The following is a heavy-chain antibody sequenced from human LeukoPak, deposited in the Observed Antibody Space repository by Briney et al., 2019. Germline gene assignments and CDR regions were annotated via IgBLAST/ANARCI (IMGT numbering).Heavy chain of an antibody. CDR1: GFTFISSA. CDR2: IVVGSGNT. Sequence: SVKVSCKASGFTFISSAMQWVRQARGQRLEWIGWIVVGSGNTNYAQKFQERVTITRDMSTSTAYMELSSLRSEDTAVYYCAADSSGLSAFDYWGQGTLVTVSS. V-gene: IGHV1-58*02. J-gene: IGHJ4*02. D-gene: IGHD3-22*01. CDR3: AADSSGLSAFDY.